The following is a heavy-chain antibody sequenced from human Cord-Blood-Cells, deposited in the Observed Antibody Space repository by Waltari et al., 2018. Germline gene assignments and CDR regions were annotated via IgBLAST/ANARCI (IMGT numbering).Heavy chain of an antibody. J-gene: IGHJ3*02. CDR3: AREAPLLDAFDI. CDR2: TYYRSKWYN. CDR1: GDSVSSTRAA. V-gene: IGHV6-1*01. Sequence: QVHLQQSGPGLVKPSQTLSLTCAISGDSVSSTRAAWNWFRQSPSRGLEWLGRTYYRSKWYNGYAVSVKSRITINPDTSKNQFSLQLNSVTPEDTAVYYCAREAPLLDAFDIWGQGTMVTVSS.